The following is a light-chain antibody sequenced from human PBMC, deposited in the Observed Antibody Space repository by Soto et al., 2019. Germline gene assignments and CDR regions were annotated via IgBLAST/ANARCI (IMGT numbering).Light chain of an antibody. CDR1: QSISSY. Sequence: DIQMTQSPSSLSASLGDRVTITCRSSQSISSYLNWYQQKPRKAPNLLIYAASSLQSGVPSRFRGSGSGTDFPLTISSLQPEDFANYYCQQSYSTPTFGQGTRLEIK. J-gene: IGKJ5*01. CDR2: AAS. CDR3: QQSYSTPT. V-gene: IGKV1-39*01.